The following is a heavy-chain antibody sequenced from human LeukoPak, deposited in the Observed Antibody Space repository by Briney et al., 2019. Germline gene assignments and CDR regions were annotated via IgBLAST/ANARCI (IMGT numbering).Heavy chain of an antibody. Sequence: GGSLRLSCAASGFTFSSYWMSWVRQAPGKGLEWVSYISSSGSTIYYADSVKGRFTISRDNAKNSLYLQMNSLRAEDTAVYYCARDRDYGDYEGGDYWGQGTLVTVSS. CDR3: ARDRDYGDYEGGDY. CDR2: ISSSGSTI. CDR1: GFTFSSYW. D-gene: IGHD4-17*01. J-gene: IGHJ4*02. V-gene: IGHV3-48*04.